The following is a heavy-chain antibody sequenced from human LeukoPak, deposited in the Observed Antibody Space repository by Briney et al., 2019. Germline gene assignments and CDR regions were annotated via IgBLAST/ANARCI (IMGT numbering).Heavy chain of an antibody. CDR1: GFTFSTYW. J-gene: IGHJ4*02. V-gene: IGHV3-23*01. CDR2: ISGSGGST. D-gene: IGHD6-19*01. Sequence: GGSLRLSCAASGFTFSTYWMNRVRQAPGKGLEWVSAISGSGGSTYYADSVKGRFTISRDNSKNTLYLQMNSLRAEDTAVYYCAKDRYSSGWYEDYWGQGTLVTVSS. CDR3: AKDRYSSGWYEDY.